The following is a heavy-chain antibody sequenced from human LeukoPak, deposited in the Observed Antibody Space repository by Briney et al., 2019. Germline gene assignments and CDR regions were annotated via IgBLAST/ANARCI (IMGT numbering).Heavy chain of an antibody. CDR1: GASISSGSYY. J-gene: IGHJ4*02. CDR3: ARGPLKGYYDILTGYYSGYYFDY. CDR2: IYASGST. V-gene: IGHV4-61*02. D-gene: IGHD3-9*01. Sequence: PSETLSLTCTVAGASISSGSYYWSWIRQPAGKGLEWFGRIYASGSTNYNPSLKSRVTISVDTSKNQFSLKLSSVTAADTAVYYCARGPLKGYYDILTGYYSGYYFDYWGQGTLVTVSS.